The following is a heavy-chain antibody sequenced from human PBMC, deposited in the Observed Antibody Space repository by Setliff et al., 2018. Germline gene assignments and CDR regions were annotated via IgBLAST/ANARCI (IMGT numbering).Heavy chain of an antibody. CDR3: AKDKDVRVDYFDY. J-gene: IGHJ4*02. V-gene: IGHV3-23*01. CDR2: ISDTALGI. D-gene: IGHD3-10*01. CDR1: GFTFNTYA. Sequence: GGSLRLSCAASGFTFNTYAMSWVRQPPGKGLEWVSSISDTALGIYYADSVRGRFTISRDNSKKTLYLQMNSLRAEDTAIYYCAKDKDVRVDYFDYWGPGTLVTVSS.